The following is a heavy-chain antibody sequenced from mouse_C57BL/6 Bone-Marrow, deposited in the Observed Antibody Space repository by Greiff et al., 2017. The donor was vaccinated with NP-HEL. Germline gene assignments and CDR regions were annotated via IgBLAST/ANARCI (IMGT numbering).Heavy chain of an antibody. CDR2: INPNNGGT. J-gene: IGHJ1*03. CDR3: ARDGTTVVPWYFDV. V-gene: IGHV1-26*01. D-gene: IGHD1-1*01. CDR1: GYTFTDYY. Sequence: VQLQQSGPELVKPGASVKISCKASGYTFTDYYMNWVKQSHGKSLEWIGDINPNNGGTSYNQKFKGKATLTVDKSSSTAYMELRSLTSEDSAVYYGARDGTTVVPWYFDVWGTGTTVTVSS.